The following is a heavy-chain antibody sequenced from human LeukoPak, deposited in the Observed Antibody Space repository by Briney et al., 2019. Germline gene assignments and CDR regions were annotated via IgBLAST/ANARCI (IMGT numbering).Heavy chain of an antibody. CDR1: GYTFTSYD. CDR3: ATLAGSSGSLWQPYYFDY. D-gene: IGHD6-19*01. J-gene: IGHJ4*02. V-gene: IGHV1-8*01. Sequence: ASVKVSCKASGYTFTSYDINWVRQATGQGLEWMGWMNPNSGNTGYAQKFQGRVTMTRDTSISTAYMELSRLRSDDTAVYYCATLAGSSGSLWQPYYFDYWGQGTLVTVSS. CDR2: MNPNSGNT.